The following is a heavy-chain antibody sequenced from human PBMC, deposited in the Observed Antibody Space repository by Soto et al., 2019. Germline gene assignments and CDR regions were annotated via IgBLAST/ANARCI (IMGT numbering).Heavy chain of an antibody. CDR1: GGPISSSSYY. J-gene: IGHJ6*02. V-gene: IGHV4-39*01. CDR2: IFYSGST. D-gene: IGHD2-15*01. CDR3: ARHLTYCSAGSCYSDFPYYGMDV. Sequence: SETLSLTCSVSGGPISSSSYYWGWIRQPPGKGLEWIGSIFYSGSTYYNPSLKSRVTISVDTSKNQFSLKLSSVTAADTAVYYCARHLTYCSAGSCYSDFPYYGMDVWGQGTTVTVSS.